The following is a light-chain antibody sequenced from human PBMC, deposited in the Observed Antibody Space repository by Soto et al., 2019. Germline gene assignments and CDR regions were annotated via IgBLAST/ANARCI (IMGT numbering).Light chain of an antibody. Sequence: EIVLAQSPATLSLSPGERATLSCRASQSVNIYLAWYQQKPGQAPRLLIFGASTGATGIPARFSGSGSGTEFSLTISSLQSEDFAVYYCQQYNDWPLTFGGGTKVDIK. J-gene: IGKJ4*01. CDR3: QQYNDWPLT. V-gene: IGKV3D-15*01. CDR1: QSVNIY. CDR2: GAS.